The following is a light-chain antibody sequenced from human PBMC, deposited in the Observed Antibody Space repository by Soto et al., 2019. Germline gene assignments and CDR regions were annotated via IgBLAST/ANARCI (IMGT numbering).Light chain of an antibody. J-gene: IGKJ3*01. V-gene: IGKV1-9*01. CDR3: QQYGRSSLT. CDR1: QGISSY. Sequence: IQLTQSPSSLSASVGDRVTITCRASQGISSYFAWYQQKPGKAPKLLIYAASTLASGVPSRFSGSGSGTDFSLTISRLDPEDFAVYYCQQYGRSSLTFGPGTKWIS. CDR2: AAS.